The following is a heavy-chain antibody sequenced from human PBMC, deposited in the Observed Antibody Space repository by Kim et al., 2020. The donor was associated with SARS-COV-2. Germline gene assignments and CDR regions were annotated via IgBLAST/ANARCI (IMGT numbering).Heavy chain of an antibody. Sequence: NYNPPLKSRVTISVDTSKNQFSLKLSSVTAADTAVYYCAGAIDYGDEFDPWGQGTLVTVSS. V-gene: IGHV4-34*01. CDR3: AGAIDYGDEFDP. J-gene: IGHJ5*02. D-gene: IGHD4-17*01.